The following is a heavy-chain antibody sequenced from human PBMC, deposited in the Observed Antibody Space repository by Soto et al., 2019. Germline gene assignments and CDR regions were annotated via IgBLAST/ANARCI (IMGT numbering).Heavy chain of an antibody. J-gene: IGHJ4*02. Sequence: QVQLVQSGAEVKKPGSSVKVSCKASGCTFSSYTISWVRQAPGQGLEWMGRIIPILGIANYAQKFQGRVTITADKSTSTAYMELSSLRSEDTAVYYCARNPIAVAGLDYWGQGTLVAVSS. CDR1: GCTFSSYT. CDR2: IIPILGIA. V-gene: IGHV1-69*02. D-gene: IGHD6-19*01. CDR3: ARNPIAVAGLDY.